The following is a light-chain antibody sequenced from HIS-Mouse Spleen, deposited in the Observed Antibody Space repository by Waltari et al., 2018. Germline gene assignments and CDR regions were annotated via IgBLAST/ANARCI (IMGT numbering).Light chain of an antibody. CDR3: QQLNSYPPT. CDR1: QGISSY. J-gene: IGKJ1*01. Sequence: DIQLTQSPSFLSASVGDRVTITCRASQGISSYVAWYQQKPGKAPKLMIYAASTLPSGVPSRFRGRGSGTECTLTISSLQPEDFATYYCQQLNSYPPTFGQGTKVEIK. CDR2: AAS. V-gene: IGKV1-9*01.